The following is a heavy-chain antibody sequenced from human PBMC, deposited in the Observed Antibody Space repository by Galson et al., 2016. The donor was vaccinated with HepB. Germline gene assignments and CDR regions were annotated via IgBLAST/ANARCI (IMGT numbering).Heavy chain of an antibody. V-gene: IGHV3-21*01. CDR1: GFTFSSYS. D-gene: IGHD6-19*01. CDR3: ARQVAGLSD. CDR2: ISSRSSYI. J-gene: IGHJ4*02. Sequence: SLRLFCAASGFTFSSYSMNWVRQAPGKGLEWVSSISSRSSYIYYADSVEGRFTISRDNAKNSLFLEMNSLRVDDSGVYFCARQVAGLSDWGQGNLVIVSS.